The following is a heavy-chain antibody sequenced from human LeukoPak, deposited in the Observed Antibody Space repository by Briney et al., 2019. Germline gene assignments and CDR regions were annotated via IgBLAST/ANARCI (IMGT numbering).Heavy chain of an antibody. CDR2: IYYSGST. CDR3: ARAGDSSGFAIDY. Sequence: SETLSLTCTVSGGSISSGDYYWSWIRQPPGKGLEWIGYIYYSGSTYYNPSLKSRVTISVDTSKNQFSLKLGSVTAADTAVYYCARAGDSSGFAIDYWGQGTLVTVSS. CDR1: GGSISSGDYY. V-gene: IGHV4-30-4*01. D-gene: IGHD3-22*01. J-gene: IGHJ4*02.